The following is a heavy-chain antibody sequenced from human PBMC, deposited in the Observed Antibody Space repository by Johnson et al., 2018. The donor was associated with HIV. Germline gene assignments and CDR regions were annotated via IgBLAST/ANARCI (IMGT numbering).Heavy chain of an antibody. CDR3: ARQKARCSVDYADAFDL. J-gene: IGHJ3*01. D-gene: IGHD4-17*01. V-gene: IGHV3-30*03. CDR2: ISYDGNNK. Sequence: VQLVESGGGVVQPGRSLRLSCAASGFTFSSYAMHWVHQAPGKGLEWVAVISYDGNNKYYADSVKGRFTISRDNSKITLYLQMNSLRLEDTAIYYCARQKARCSVDYADAFDLWGQGTMVTVSS. CDR1: GFTFSSYA.